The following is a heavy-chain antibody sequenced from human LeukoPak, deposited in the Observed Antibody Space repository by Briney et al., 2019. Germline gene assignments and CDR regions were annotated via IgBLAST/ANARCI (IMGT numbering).Heavy chain of an antibody. J-gene: IGHJ3*02. CDR3: ASRDCSGGSCYDLADAFDI. CDR1: GYSISSGYY. Sequence: SETLSLTCTVSGYSISSGYYWGWIRQPAGKGLEWIGRIYTSGSTNYNPSLKSRVTISVDTSKNQFSLKLSSVTAADTAVYYCASRDCSGGSCYDLADAFDIWGQGTMVTVSS. CDR2: IYTSGST. V-gene: IGHV4-61*02. D-gene: IGHD2-15*01.